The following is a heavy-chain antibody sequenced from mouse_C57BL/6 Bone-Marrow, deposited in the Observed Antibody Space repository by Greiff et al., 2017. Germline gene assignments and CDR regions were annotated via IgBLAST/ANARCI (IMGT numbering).Heavy chain of an antibody. Sequence: QVQLQQSGAELVKPGASVKMSCKASGYTFTSYWITWVKQRPGQGLEWIGDIYPGSGSTNYNEKFKSKATLTVDTSSSTAYMQLSSLTSEDSAVYYCARERTYGNYFEFDVWGTGTTVTVSS. J-gene: IGHJ1*03. CDR3: ARERTYGNYFEFDV. CDR1: GYTFTSYW. CDR2: IYPGSGST. D-gene: IGHD2-1*01. V-gene: IGHV1-55*01.